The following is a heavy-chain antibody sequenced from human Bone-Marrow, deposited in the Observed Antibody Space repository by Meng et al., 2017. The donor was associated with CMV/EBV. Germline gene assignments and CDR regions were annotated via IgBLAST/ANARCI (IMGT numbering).Heavy chain of an antibody. CDR2: ISYDGSNK. CDR1: GFTFSSYA. Sequence: QVQLVGSGGGVVQPGRSLRLSCAGSGFTFSSYAMHWVRQAPGKGLEWVAVISYDGSNKYYADSVKGRFTISRDNSKNTLYLQMNSLRAEDTAVYYCARDRGWFGELNYWGQGTLVTVSS. V-gene: IGHV3-30-3*01. CDR3: ARDRGWFGELNY. J-gene: IGHJ4*02. D-gene: IGHD3-10*01.